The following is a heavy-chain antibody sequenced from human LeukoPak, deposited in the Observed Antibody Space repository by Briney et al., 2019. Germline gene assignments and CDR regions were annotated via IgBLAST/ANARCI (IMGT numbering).Heavy chain of an antibody. J-gene: IGHJ4*02. Sequence: GASVKVSCKVSGYTLTELSTHWVRQAPGKGLEWMGGFDPEDGETIYAQKFRGRVTMTEDTSTDTAYMELSSLRSEDTAVYYCATLVGATPDYWGQGTLVTVSS. CDR2: FDPEDGET. CDR3: ATLVGATPDY. D-gene: IGHD1-26*01. V-gene: IGHV1-24*01. CDR1: GYTLTELS.